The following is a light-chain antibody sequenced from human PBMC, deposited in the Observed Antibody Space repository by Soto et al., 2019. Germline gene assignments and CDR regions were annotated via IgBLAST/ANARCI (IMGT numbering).Light chain of an antibody. CDR3: ASYTSTYTLV. CDR1: IDDVGAYNY. V-gene: IGLV2-14*01. J-gene: IGLJ1*01. CDR2: DVN. Sequence: QSALTQPASVSGSPGQSITISCTGTIDDVGAYNYVSWYQQRPGSAPQLLIYDVNNRPSGASNRFSGSKSGHTAYLTISGLQSDDEANYHCASYTSTYTLVFGTGTKVT.